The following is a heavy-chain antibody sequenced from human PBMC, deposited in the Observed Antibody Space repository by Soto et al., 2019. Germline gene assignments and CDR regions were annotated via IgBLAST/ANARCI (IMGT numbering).Heavy chain of an antibody. V-gene: IGHV1-58*01. D-gene: IGHD2-21*01. J-gene: IGHJ4*02. CDR1: GFTFTNST. CDR2: IIVGSGNT. CDR3: AAEIYSGGDCCHFDY. Sequence: QVQVVQSGPEVRNPGTSVKVSCKTSGFTFTNSTVQWVRQARGQRREWIGWIIVGSGNTNYLQNLQGRITITRDTATGTAYMELSGLRSEDTAMYYCAAEIYSGGDCCHFDYCGQGTLVTVPS.